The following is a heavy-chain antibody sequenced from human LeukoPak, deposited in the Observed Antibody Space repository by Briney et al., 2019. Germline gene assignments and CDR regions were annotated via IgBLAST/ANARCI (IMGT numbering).Heavy chain of an antibody. CDR3: ARVNCSGGSCFLDY. CDR2: IYYSGST. V-gene: IGHV4-59*01. CDR1: GGSISSYY. D-gene: IGHD2-15*01. J-gene: IGHJ4*02. Sequence: SGTLSLTCTVSGGSISSYYWSWIRQPPGKGLEWIGYIYYSGSTNYNPSLKSRVTISVDTSKNQFSLKLSSVTAADTAVYYCARVNCSGGSCFLDYWGQGTLVTVSS.